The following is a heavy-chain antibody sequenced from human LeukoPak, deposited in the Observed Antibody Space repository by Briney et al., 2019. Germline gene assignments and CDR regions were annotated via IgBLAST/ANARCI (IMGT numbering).Heavy chain of an antibody. CDR1: GGSISSGSYY. D-gene: IGHD3-22*01. CDR3: ARDLYYYDSSGYYLWGFDI. J-gene: IGHJ3*02. Sequence: SQTLSLTCAVSGGSISSGSYYWSWIRQPAGKGLEWIGRIYTSGSTNYNPSLKSRVTISVDTSKNQFSLKLSSVTAADTAVYYCARDLYYYDSSGYYLWGFDIWGQGTMVTVSS. CDR2: IYTSGST. V-gene: IGHV4-61*02.